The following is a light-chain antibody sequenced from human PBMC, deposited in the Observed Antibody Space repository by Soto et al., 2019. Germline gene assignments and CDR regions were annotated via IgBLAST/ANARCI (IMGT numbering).Light chain of an antibody. J-gene: IGKJ5*01. Sequence: DIQMTQSPSSLSASVGDRVTITCRASQTISSPLSWYQQKPGKVPELLIYATSRLQSGVPSRFSGSRSGTDFPLTISSLQPEALAPYYCQHSYGTPACGQGTRLEIK. CDR3: QHSYGTPA. CDR1: QTISSP. V-gene: IGKV1-39*01. CDR2: ATS.